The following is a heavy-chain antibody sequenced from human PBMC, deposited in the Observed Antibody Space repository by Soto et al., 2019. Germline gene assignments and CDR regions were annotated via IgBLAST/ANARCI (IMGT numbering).Heavy chain of an antibody. D-gene: IGHD3-22*01. V-gene: IGHV1-2*04. CDR1: GYTFTGYY. CDR3: ARDPYYYDSSGYYRAFDI. CDR2: INPNSGGT. Sequence: GASVKVSCKASGYTFTGYYMHWVRQAPGQGLEWMGWINPNSGGTNYAQKFQGWVTMTRDTSISTAYMELSRLRSDDTAVYYCARDPYYYDSSGYYRAFDIWGQGTMGT. J-gene: IGHJ3*02.